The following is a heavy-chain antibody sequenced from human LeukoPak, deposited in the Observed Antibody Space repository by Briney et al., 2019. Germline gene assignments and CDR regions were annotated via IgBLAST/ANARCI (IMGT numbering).Heavy chain of an antibody. CDR1: GFTFGDYA. CDR3: TRDTLLRCFEWFVPFDY. D-gene: IGHD3-3*01. V-gene: IGHV3-49*03. CDR2: IRSKAYGGTT. J-gene: IGHJ4*02. Sequence: GGSLRLSCTASGFTFGDYAMSWFRQAPGKGLEWVGFIRSKAYGGTTEYAASVKGRFTISRDDSKSIAYLQMNSLKTEDTAVYYCTRDTLLRCFEWFVPFDYRGRGTLVTVSS.